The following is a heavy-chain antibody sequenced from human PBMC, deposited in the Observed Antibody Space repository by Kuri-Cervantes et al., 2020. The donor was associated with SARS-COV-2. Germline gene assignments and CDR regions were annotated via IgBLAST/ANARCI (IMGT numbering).Heavy chain of an antibody. D-gene: IGHD6-6*01. CDR1: GSSVSNPNY. CDR3: ARGASIAARYYFDY. J-gene: IGHJ4*02. V-gene: IGHV4-38-2*02. Sequence: SETLSLTCTVSGSSVSNPNYWGWLRQPPGKGLEWIGSIYHSGTTYYNPSLKSRVTMSVDTSKNRFSLKLSSVTAADTAVYYCARGASIAARYYFDYWGQGTLVTVSS. CDR2: IYHSGTT.